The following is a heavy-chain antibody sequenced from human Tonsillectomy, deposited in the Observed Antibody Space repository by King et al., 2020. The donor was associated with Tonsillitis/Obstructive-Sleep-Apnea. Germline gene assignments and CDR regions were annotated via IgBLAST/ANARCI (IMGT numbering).Heavy chain of an antibody. CDR1: GYTFTSYG. V-gene: IGHV1-18*01. Sequence: QLVQSGAEVKKPGASVKVSCKASGYTFTSYGITWVRQAPGQGLEWMGWISTYNGNTNYAQKFQGRVTMXTDTPTSTGXMELRSLRSDDTAVYYCAMDXXGATYSFDYWGXXTLVTVSS. D-gene: IGHD1-26*01. J-gene: IGHJ4*02. CDR3: AMDXXGATYSFDY. CDR2: ISTYNGNT.